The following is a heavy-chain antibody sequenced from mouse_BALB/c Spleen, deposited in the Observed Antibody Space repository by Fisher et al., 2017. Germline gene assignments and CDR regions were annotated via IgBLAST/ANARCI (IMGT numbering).Heavy chain of an antibody. V-gene: IGHV1-69*02. CDR3: ARDYDGYFDV. D-gene: IGHD2-4*01. J-gene: IGHJ1*01. Sequence: KFKGKATLTVDESSSTAYMQLSSLTSEDSAVYYCARDYDGYFDVWGAGTTVTVSS.